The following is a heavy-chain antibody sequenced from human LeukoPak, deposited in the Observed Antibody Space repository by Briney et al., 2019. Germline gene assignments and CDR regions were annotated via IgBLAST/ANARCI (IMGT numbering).Heavy chain of an antibody. CDR2: INPSGGST. CDR1: GYTFTSYY. J-gene: IGHJ5*02. D-gene: IGHD2-2*01. V-gene: IGHV1-46*01. Sequence: ASVKVSCKASGYTFTSYYMHWVRQAPGQGLEWMGIINPSGGSTSYAQKFQGRVTMTRDTSTSTVNMELSSLRSEDTAVYYCARDETNCSSTSCYPSNWFDPWGQGTLVTVSS. CDR3: ARDETNCSSTSCYPSNWFDP.